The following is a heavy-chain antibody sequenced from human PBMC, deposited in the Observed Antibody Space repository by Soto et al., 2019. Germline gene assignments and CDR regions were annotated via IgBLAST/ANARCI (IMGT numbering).Heavy chain of an antibody. CDR1: GFTFSNAW. CDR2: IKSKTDGGTT. J-gene: IGHJ3*02. D-gene: IGHD5-12*01. CDR3: TTVAARGRGSGYLPDDAFDI. V-gene: IGHV3-15*01. Sequence: EVQLVESGGGLVKPGGSLRLSCAASGFTFSNAWMSWVRQAPGKGLEWVGRIKSKTDGGTTDYAAPVKGRFTISRDDSKNTLYLQMNSMKTEDTAVYYCTTVAARGRGSGYLPDDAFDIWGQGTMVTVSS.